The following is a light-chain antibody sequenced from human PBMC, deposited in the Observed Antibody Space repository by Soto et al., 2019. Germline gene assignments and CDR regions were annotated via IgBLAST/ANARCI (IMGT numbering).Light chain of an antibody. V-gene: IGKV3-20*01. CDR1: ETVTGKY. J-gene: IGKJ5*01. Sequence: EIVLTQSPGTLSLSPGDRATLSCRASETVTGKYLAWYQQKAGQAPRLLIFAASNRATGIPDRFSGSGSGTDFTLTISRLEPEDFALYYCQHYVERSPITFGQGTRLEIK. CDR3: QHYVERSPIT. CDR2: AAS.